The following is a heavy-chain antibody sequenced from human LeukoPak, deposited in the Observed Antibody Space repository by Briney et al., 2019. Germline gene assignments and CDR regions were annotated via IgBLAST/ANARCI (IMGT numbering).Heavy chain of an antibody. D-gene: IGHD3-16*01. CDR3: AKTYVWYYFDY. Sequence: GGSLRLSCAASGFTFSDYYMSWIRQAPGKGLEWLSYIGSSNTIYSADSVKGRFTISRDNAKNSLYLQMNSLRAEDTAVYYCAKTYVWYYFDYWGQGILVTVSS. V-gene: IGHV3-11*04. CDR1: GFTFSDYY. J-gene: IGHJ4*02. CDR2: IGSSNTI.